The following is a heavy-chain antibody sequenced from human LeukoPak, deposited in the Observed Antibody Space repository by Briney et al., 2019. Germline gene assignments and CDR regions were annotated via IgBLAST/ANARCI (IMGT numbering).Heavy chain of an antibody. V-gene: IGHV1-69*06. J-gene: IGHJ4*02. D-gene: IGHD3-9*01. CDR1: GGTFSSYA. CDR3: ARCYDILTGYYPY. CDR2: IIPIFGTA. Sequence: GASVKVSCKASGGTFSSYAISWVRQAPGQGLEWMGGIIPIFGTANYAQKFQGRVTITADKSTSTAYMELSSLRSEDTAVYYCARCYDILTGYYPYWGQGTLVTVSS.